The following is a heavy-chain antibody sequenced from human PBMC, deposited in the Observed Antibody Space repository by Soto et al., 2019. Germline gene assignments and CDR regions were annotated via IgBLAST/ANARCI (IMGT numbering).Heavy chain of an antibody. D-gene: IGHD5-12*01. V-gene: IGHV3-23*01. CDR1: GFPFSRYA. J-gene: IGHJ6*02. Sequence: GGSLRLSCTASGFPFSRYAMSSVRQAPGKGLEWVSAISGSGGSTYYADSVKGRFTISRDNSKNTLYLQMNSLRAEDTAVYYCAKGWPPYELYGMDVWGQGTTVTVSS. CDR2: ISGSGGST. CDR3: AKGWPPYELYGMDV.